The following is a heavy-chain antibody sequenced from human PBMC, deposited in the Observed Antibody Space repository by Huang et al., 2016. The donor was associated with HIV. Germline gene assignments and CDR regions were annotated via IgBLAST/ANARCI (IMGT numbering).Heavy chain of an antibody. CDR2: VNPSGGGA. Sequence: QVQLVQSGAEVKKPGASVTISCKASGFSILIYYIHGVRQAPGQGRAWMGIVNPSGGGADYAQKFKGSVTMTRDTSTRTLYMELSSLRSEDTAVYYCAREGITPSGTEVSGFDFWGQGTPVSVSS. J-gene: IGHJ5*01. CDR3: AREGITPSGTEVSGFDF. D-gene: IGHD6-13*01. V-gene: IGHV1-46*03. CDR1: GFSILIYY.